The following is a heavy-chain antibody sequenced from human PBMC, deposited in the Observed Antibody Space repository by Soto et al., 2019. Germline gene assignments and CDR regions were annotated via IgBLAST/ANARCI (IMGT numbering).Heavy chain of an antibody. CDR2: INHSGST. D-gene: IGHD3-22*01. V-gene: IGHV4-34*01. J-gene: IGHJ4*02. Sequence: PSETLSLTCAVYGGSFGGYYWSWIRQPPGKGLEWIGEINHSGSTNYNPSLKSRVTISVDTSKNQFSLKLSSVTAADTAVYYCARAVSYDSSGYYFDYWGQGTLVTVSS. CDR3: ARAVSYDSSGYYFDY. CDR1: GGSFGGYY.